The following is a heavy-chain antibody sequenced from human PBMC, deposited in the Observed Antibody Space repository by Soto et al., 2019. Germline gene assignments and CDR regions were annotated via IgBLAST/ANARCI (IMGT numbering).Heavy chain of an antibody. CDR2: TRNKANSYTT. CDR3: ARGVARTGYFDY. J-gene: IGHJ4*02. CDR1: GFTFSDHY. V-gene: IGHV3-72*01. D-gene: IGHD6-19*01. Sequence: GGSLRLSCAASGFTFSDHYMDWVRQAPGKGLEWVGRTRNKANSYTTEYAASVKGRFTVSRDDSKNSLYVQMNSLKTEDTAVYYCARGVARTGYFDYWGQGTLVTVSS.